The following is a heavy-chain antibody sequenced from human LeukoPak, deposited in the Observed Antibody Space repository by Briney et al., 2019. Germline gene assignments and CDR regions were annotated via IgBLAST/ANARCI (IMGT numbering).Heavy chain of an antibody. V-gene: IGHV4-31*03. J-gene: IGHJ4*02. Sequence: SETLSLTCTVSGGSISSGVYYWSWIRQHPGKGLEWIGYIYYSGSTYYNPSLKSRVTISVDTSKNQFSLKLSSVTAADTAVYYCARGVVRMSSSQYYFDYWGQGTLGTVSS. CDR1: GGSISSGVYY. D-gene: IGHD6-13*01. CDR2: IYYSGST. CDR3: ARGVVRMSSSQYYFDY.